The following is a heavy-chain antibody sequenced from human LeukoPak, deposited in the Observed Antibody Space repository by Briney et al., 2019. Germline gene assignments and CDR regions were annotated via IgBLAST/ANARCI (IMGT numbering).Heavy chain of an antibody. CDR2: IYHSGST. V-gene: IGHV4-30-2*01. D-gene: IGHD4-17*01. Sequence: SETLSLTCAVSGGSISSGDYSWSWIRQPPGKGLEWIGYIYHSGSTYYNPSLKSRVTISVDRSKNQFSLKLSSVTAADTAVYYCARVKGDYGDYADYWGQGTLVTVSS. CDR1: GGSISSGDYS. CDR3: ARVKGDYGDYADY. J-gene: IGHJ4*02.